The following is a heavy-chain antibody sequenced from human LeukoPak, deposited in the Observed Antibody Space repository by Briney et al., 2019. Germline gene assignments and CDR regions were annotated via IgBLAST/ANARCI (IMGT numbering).Heavy chain of an antibody. CDR1: GFTFKNYG. J-gene: IGHJ4*02. D-gene: IGHD2-21*02. CDR3: ARGVGGDRDY. Sequence: GGSLRLSCAASGFTFKNYGMSWVRQAPGKGLEWVSDISGTGANTYYADSVKGRFTISRDNAKNTVYLQMNSLRAEDTAVYYCARGVGGDRDYWGQGTLVTVSS. CDR2: ISGTGANT. V-gene: IGHV3-23*01.